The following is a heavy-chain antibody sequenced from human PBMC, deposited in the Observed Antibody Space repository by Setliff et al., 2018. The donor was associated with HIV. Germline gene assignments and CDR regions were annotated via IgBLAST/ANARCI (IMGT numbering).Heavy chain of an antibody. J-gene: IGHJ4*02. CDR2: INPNSGGT. V-gene: IGHV1-2*02. Sequence: ASVKVSCKASGYMFTGYFLNWVRQAPGQGLEWMGWINPNSGGTNYAQKFQGRVTMTRDTSISTAYMELSRLRSDDTAVYYCARVTHTGRGLAYWGQGTLVTVSS. CDR1: GYMFTGYF. D-gene: IGHD2-15*01. CDR3: ARVTHTGRGLAY.